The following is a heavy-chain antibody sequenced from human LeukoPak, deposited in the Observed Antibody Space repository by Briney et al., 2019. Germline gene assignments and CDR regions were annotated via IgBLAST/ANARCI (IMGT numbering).Heavy chain of an antibody. D-gene: IGHD6-19*01. CDR2: FDPEDGET. J-gene: IGHJ5*02. CDR3: ATAKPRLNWFDP. CDR1: GYTLTELS. V-gene: IGHV1-24*01. Sequence: ASVTVSCKVSGYTLTELSMHWVRQAPGKGGEWMGGFDPEDGETIYAQKFQGRVTMTEDTSTDTAYMELSSLRSEDTAVYYCATAKPRLNWFDPWGQGTLVTVSS.